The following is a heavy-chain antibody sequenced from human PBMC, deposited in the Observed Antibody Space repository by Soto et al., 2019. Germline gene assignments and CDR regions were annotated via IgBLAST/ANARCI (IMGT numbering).Heavy chain of an antibody. J-gene: IGHJ4*02. D-gene: IGHD2-15*01. CDR1: GFTFGDYT. V-gene: IGHV3-43*01. Sequence: EVQLVESGGGVVQPGGSLRLSCTASGFTFGDYTMHWVRQAPGKGLEWVSLITWDGINIEYADSVRGRFTISIDNSKNSLYLQMNGLRHEDTAFYYCAKDGIAWHWGQGTLVTVSS. CDR2: ITWDGINI. CDR3: AKDGIAWH.